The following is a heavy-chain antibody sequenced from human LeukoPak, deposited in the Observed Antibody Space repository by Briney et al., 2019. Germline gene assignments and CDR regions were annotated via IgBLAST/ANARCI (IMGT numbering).Heavy chain of an antibody. CDR1: GGSISSYY. CDR3: ARAASGWDRPIDY. D-gene: IGHD6-19*01. Sequence: PSETLSLTCTVSGGSISSYYWSWIRQPPGKGLEWIGYIYYSGSTNYNPSLKSRVTISVDTSKNQFSLKLSSVTAADTAVYYCARAASGWDRPIDYWGQGTLVTVSS. CDR2: IYYSGST. V-gene: IGHV4-59*12. J-gene: IGHJ4*02.